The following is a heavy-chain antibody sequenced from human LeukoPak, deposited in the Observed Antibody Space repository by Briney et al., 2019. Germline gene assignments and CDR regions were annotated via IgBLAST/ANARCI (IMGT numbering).Heavy chain of an antibody. J-gene: IGHJ4*02. CDR2: ISSSSSYI. CDR1: GFTFSTYS. CDR3: ARRGFYGSGAFYLDY. Sequence: GGSLRLSCAASGFTFSTYSMNWVRQTPGKGLEWVSSISSSSSYIYYADSVKGRFTISRDNAKNSLYLQMNSLRAEDTAVDYGARRGFYGSGAFYLDYWGQGTLVTVSS. V-gene: IGHV3-21*01. D-gene: IGHD3-10*01.